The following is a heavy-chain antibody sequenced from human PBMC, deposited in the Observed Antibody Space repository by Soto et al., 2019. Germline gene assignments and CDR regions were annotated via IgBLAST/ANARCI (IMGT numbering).Heavy chain of an antibody. CDR1: GFTFSDSW. J-gene: IGHJ4*02. CDR2: ILSKNDGGTT. CDR3: SSYDYISGVYRYRWAF. Sequence: EVQLVESGGGLVTPGGSLRLSCVASGFTFSDSWMGWVRQAPGKGLEWVCRILSKNDGGTTDYAAPVKGRGTISKDDSKNTLYLQMNSLRTEDTDVYYCSSYDYISGVYRYRWAFWGQGTLVTVSS. D-gene: IGHD3-16*02. V-gene: IGHV3-15*01.